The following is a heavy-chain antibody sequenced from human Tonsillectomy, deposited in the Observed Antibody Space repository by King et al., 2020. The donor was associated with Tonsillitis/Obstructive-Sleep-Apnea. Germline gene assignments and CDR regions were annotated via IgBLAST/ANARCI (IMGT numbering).Heavy chain of an antibody. CDR1: GFTFKNYA. D-gene: IGHD3-22*01. J-gene: IGHJ4*02. Sequence: VQLVESGRGLAQPGGSLRIFCARSGFTFKNYAMIWLRQAPGKGLEWVPGISGSGGCTYYEDSVKCRFTIPRDNSKNTLYLHMNSLRADDTAVYYCAKGEVFDSPAPDYWGQGVLVSVSS. V-gene: IGHV3-23*04. CDR3: AKGEVFDSPAPDY. CDR2: ISGSGGCT.